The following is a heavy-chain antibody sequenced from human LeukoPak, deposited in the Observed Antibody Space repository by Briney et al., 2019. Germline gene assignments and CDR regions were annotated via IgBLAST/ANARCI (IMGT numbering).Heavy chain of an antibody. CDR2: IYDSGST. J-gene: IGHJ6*02. CDR1: GGSISSYY. Sequence: PSETLSLTCTVSGGSISSYYWSWIRQPPGKGLEWIGYIYDSGSTNYNPSLKSRVTISLDTSKTQFSLKLSSVTAADTAVYYCARSTYSSSWYDYYYYGMDVWGQGTTVTVSS. V-gene: IGHV4-59*13. CDR3: ARSTYSSSWYDYYYYGMDV. D-gene: IGHD6-13*01.